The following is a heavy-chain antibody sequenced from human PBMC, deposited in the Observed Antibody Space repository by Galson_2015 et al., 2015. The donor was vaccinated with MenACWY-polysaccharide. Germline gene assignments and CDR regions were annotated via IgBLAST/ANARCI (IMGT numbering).Heavy chain of an antibody. Sequence: SGYNFPKSPMPWVRQAPGQGLEWMGCINAGSDDTEYSQNFQGRVTITRDTSANTAYMELSSLTSEDTAVYFCARGTGADHWGQGTLVTVSS. V-gene: IGHV1-3*01. J-gene: IGHJ4*02. D-gene: IGHD3/OR15-3a*01. CDR1: GYNFPKSP. CDR2: INAGSDDT. CDR3: ARGTGADH.